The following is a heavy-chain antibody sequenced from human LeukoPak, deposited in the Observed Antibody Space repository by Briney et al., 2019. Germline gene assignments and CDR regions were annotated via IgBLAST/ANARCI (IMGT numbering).Heavy chain of an antibody. CDR2: IHPRDSET. CDR3: ARQEGGSYYHDAFDI. D-gene: IGHD1-26*01. Sequence: GESLKISCKGSGYSFTSYWIGWVRQMPGKGLEWMGIIHPRDSETRYSPSFQGQVAMSADKSISTAYLQWSSLKASDTAMYYCARQEGGSYYHDAFDIWGQGTMVTVSS. J-gene: IGHJ3*02. CDR1: GYSFTSYW. V-gene: IGHV5-51*01.